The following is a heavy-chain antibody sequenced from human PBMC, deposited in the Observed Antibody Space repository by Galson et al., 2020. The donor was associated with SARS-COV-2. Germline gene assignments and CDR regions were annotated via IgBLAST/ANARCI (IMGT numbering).Heavy chain of an antibody. Sequence: SETLSLTCTVSGGSIDSSSFYWGWIRQPPGKGLEWIGSIYQRGSTYYNPSLKSRVTISVDTSKNQISLNLNSLGVADAAVYFCARDRGSGWFDYWGQGTLVTVSS. CDR3: ARDRGSGWFDY. V-gene: IGHV4-39*07. D-gene: IGHD6-25*01. CDR2: IYQRGST. J-gene: IGHJ4*02. CDR1: GGSIDSSSFY.